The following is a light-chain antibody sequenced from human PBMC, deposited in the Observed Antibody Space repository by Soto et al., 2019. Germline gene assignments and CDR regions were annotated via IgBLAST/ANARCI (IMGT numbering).Light chain of an antibody. CDR1: SSDVGGYNF. V-gene: IGLV2-14*01. J-gene: IGLJ1*01. Sequence: QSVLTQPASVSGSPGQSITISCTGSSSDVGGYNFVSWYQHHPGKAPQLMIYEVTDRPSGVSNRFSGSKSGNTASLTISGLQAEDEADYYCSSHTAYTTYVFGTGTNVTVL. CDR3: SSHTAYTTYV. CDR2: EVT.